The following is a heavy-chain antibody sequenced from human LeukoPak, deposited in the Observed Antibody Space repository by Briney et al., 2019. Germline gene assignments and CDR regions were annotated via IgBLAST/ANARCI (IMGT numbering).Heavy chain of an antibody. V-gene: IGHV4-59*08. CDR3: ARAKARTIYDSSGSIHFDY. Sequence: PSETLSLTCTVSGGSISSYYWSWIRQPPGKGLEWIGYIYYSGSTNYNPSLKSRVTISVDTSKNQFSLKLSSVTAADTAVYYCARAKARTIYDSSGSIHFDYWGQGTLVTVSS. D-gene: IGHD3-22*01. CDR1: GGSISSYY. J-gene: IGHJ4*02. CDR2: IYYSGST.